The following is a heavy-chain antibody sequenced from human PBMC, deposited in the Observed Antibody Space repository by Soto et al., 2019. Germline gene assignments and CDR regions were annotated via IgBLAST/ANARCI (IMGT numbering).Heavy chain of an antibody. V-gene: IGHV4-31*03. CDR2: IYYSGST. J-gene: IGHJ5*02. Sequence: SETLSLTCTVSGGSISSGGYYWSWIRQHPGKGLEWIGYIYYSGSTYYNPSLKSRVTISVDTSKNQFSLKLSSVTAADTAVYYWASLGFWSGYYTDNWFAPWGQGTLVTVSS. CDR3: ASLGFWSGYYTDNWFAP. CDR1: GGSISSGGYY. D-gene: IGHD3-3*01.